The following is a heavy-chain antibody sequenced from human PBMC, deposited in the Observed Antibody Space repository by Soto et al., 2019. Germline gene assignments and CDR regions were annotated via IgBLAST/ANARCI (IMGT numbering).Heavy chain of an antibody. CDR2: INPNSGST. CDR3: AKDWGFSGSDHFDY. V-gene: IGHV1-46*01. J-gene: IGHJ4*02. D-gene: IGHD5-12*01. Sequence: QVQLVQSGAEAKKPGASVKVSCKASGYTFTSYDIHWVRQAPGQRLEWMGMINPNSGSTNYAQKIQGRVTLTRDTSTSTVYMELSSLRSEDTALYYCAKDWGFSGSDHFDYWGQGTLVTVSS. CDR1: GYTFTSYD.